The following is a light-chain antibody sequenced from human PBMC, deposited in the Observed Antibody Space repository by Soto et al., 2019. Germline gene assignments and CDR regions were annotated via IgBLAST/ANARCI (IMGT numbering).Light chain of an antibody. CDR3: QQDHMYSS. J-gene: IGKJ4*01. V-gene: IGKV1-5*01. CDR2: DAS. CDR1: QSIVSW. Sequence: DIPMTQSPSTLSSSVGDRVTITCRATQSIVSWLAWYQLKPGKAPRILIDDASTLASWVPSRFSGSGSGTQFALTTSGLPAVDFAAYDCQQDHMYSSVGRGTKLETK.